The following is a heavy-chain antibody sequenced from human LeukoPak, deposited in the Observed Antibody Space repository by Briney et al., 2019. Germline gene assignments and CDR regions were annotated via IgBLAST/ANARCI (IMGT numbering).Heavy chain of an antibody. CDR2: IIPILGIA. Sequence: ASVKVSCKASGGTFSSHAISWVRQAPGQGLEWMGRIIPILGIANYAQRFQGRVTITADKSTSTAYMELSSLRSEDTAVYYCARVFRQSSGYHIDWFDPWGQGTLVTVSS. D-gene: IGHD3-22*01. V-gene: IGHV1-69*04. CDR1: GGTFSSHA. J-gene: IGHJ5*02. CDR3: ARVFRQSSGYHIDWFDP.